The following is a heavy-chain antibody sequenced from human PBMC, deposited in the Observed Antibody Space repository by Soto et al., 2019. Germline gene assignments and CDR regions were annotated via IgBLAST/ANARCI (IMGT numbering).Heavy chain of an antibody. J-gene: IGHJ4*02. CDR2: ISYDGSNK. V-gene: IGHV3-30-3*01. D-gene: IGHD4-17*01. CDR3: ARDSLSDGDYPDD. Sequence: QVQLVESGGGVVQPGRSLRLSCAASGFTFSSYAMHWVRQAPGKGLEWVAVISYDGSNKYYADSVKGRFTISRDNSKNTLYLHMISLRAEDTSVYSSARDSLSDGDYPDDWGQGTLVTVSS. CDR1: GFTFSSYA.